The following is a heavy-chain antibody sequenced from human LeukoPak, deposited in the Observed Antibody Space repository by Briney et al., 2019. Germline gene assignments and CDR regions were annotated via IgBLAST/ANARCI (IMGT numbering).Heavy chain of an antibody. CDR1: GFTFSSYG. CDR3: AREQQLLHFGY. CDR2: IWYDGSNK. V-gene: IGHV3-33*01. D-gene: IGHD6-13*01. J-gene: IGHJ4*02. Sequence: GGSLRLSCAASGFTFSSYGMHWVRQAPGKGLEWVAVIWYDGSNKYYADSVKGRFTISRDNSKNTLYLQMNSLRAEDTAVYYCAREQQLLHFGYWGQGTLVTVSS.